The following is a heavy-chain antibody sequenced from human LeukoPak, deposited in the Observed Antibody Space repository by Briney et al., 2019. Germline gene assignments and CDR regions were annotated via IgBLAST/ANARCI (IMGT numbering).Heavy chain of an antibody. D-gene: IGHD3-10*01. V-gene: IGHV3-74*01. J-gene: IGHJ4*02. CDR2: INEDGSST. CDR1: GYTFSTYW. Sequence: PGGSLRLSCAASGYTFSTYWMHWVRQGPGKGLVWVSRINEDGSSTSYAESVRGRFTISRDNAKNTLYLQMNSLRAEDTAVYYCTRDTFGAHDSWGQGTLVTVSS. CDR3: TRDTFGAHDS.